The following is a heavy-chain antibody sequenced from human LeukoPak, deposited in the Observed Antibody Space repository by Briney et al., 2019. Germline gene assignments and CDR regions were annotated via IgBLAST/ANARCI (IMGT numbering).Heavy chain of an antibody. D-gene: IGHD7-27*01. V-gene: IGHV1-18*01. CDR3: ARDWGSIKVIADY. CDR2: ISSNSDNT. CDR1: GYTFTSYG. J-gene: IGHJ4*02. Sequence: ASVKVSCKATGYTFTSYGISWVRQAPGQGLEWMGWISSNSDNTNYAQKLQGRVTMTTDTSTSTAYMELRSLRSDDAALYFCARDWGSIKVIADYWGQGTLVTVSS.